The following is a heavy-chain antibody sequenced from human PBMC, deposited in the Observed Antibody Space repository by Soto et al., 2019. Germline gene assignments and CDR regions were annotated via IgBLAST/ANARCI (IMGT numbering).Heavy chain of an antibody. CDR1: GGTFSSYA. CDR3: ARDKRSRTDAIRDYYGMDV. Sequence: ASVKVSCKASGGTFSSYAISWVRQAPGQGLEWMGGIIPIFGTANYAQKFQGRVTITADESTSTAYMELSSLRSEDTAVYYCARDKRSRTDAIRDYYGMDVWGQGTTVTVSS. CDR2: IIPIFGTA. D-gene: IGHD2-2*02. J-gene: IGHJ6*02. V-gene: IGHV1-69*13.